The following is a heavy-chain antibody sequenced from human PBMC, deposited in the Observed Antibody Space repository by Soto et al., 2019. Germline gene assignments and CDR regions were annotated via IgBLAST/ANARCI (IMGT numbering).Heavy chain of an antibody. V-gene: IGHV4-30-4*01. CDR2: IYYSGST. CDR1: GGSLRSGDSY. CDR3: ARTHYSDRSVTAY. Sequence: SETLSLTCTVSGGSLRSGDSYWSWIRQPPGKGLEWIGYIYYSGSTYYNPSLKSRVTISLDTSKNQFSLNLSSVTAADTAVYYCARTHYSDRSVTAYWGQGTLVTVSA. J-gene: IGHJ4*02. D-gene: IGHD3-22*01.